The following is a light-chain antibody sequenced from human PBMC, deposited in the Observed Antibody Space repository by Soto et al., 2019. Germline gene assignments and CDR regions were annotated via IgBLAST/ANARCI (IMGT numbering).Light chain of an antibody. V-gene: IGKV1-39*01. CDR1: QNIKSF. Sequence: DIQMTQSPSSLSASVGERVTITCRASQNIKSFLNWYQQKPGKAHKLLIYATSSVQSGVPARFSGGRSGTDFSLSISSLQPEDFATYYCQQTYVAPVTFGGGTKVEI. J-gene: IGKJ4*01. CDR2: ATS. CDR3: QQTYVAPVT.